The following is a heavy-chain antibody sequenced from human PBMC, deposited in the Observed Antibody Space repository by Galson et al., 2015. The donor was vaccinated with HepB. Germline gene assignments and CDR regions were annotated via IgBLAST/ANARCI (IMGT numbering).Heavy chain of an antibody. CDR1: GFTFVNYA. Sequence: SLRLSCATSGFTFVNYAMHWVRQAPGKGLEWVASVSYDGVNKYYADSVKGRFTVSKDIPWNTVYLQMNSLKSDDTAIYYCVRPAYGNGWSYFDHWGQGTLVTVSS. CDR2: VSYDGVNK. CDR3: VRPAYGNGWSYFDH. J-gene: IGHJ4*02. D-gene: IGHD6-19*01. V-gene: IGHV3-30-3*01.